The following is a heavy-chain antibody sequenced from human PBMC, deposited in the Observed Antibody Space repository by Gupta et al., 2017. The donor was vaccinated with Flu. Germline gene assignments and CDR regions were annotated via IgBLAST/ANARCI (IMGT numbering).Heavy chain of an antibody. J-gene: IGHJ4*02. Sequence: QVTLKESGPVLVKPTETLTLTCTVSGFSLSNARMGVSWIRQPPGKALEWLAHIFSNDEKSYSTSLKSRLTISKDTSKSQVVLTMTNMDPVDTATYYCARISRDYDSSGLDYWGQGTLVTVSS. V-gene: IGHV2-26*01. CDR3: ARISRDYDSSGLDY. CDR1: GFSLSNARMG. CDR2: IFSNDEK. D-gene: IGHD3-22*01.